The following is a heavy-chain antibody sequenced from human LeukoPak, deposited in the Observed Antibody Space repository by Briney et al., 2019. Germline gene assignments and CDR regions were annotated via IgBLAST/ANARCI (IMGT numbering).Heavy chain of an antibody. CDR2: IYSSGST. V-gene: IGHV4-4*07. Sequence: SETLSLTCTVSGGSITSYYWSWIRQPAGKGLEWIGRIYSSGSTDYNPSLKSRVTMSVDTSKNQFSLKLSSVTAADTAVYYCARVRGGVTASLDPWGQGTLVIVSS. CDR3: ARVRGGVTASLDP. CDR1: GGSITSYY. D-gene: IGHD2-21*02. J-gene: IGHJ5*02.